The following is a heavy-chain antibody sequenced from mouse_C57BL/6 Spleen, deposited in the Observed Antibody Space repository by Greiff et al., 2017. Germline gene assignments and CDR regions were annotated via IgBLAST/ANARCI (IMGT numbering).Heavy chain of an antibody. J-gene: IGHJ4*01. D-gene: IGHD1-1*01. CDR1: GYTFTSYW. V-gene: IGHV1-53*01. CDR3: ARDEGITTVEATKAMDD. CDR2: INPSNGGT. Sequence: QVQLQQPGTELVKPGASVKLSCKASGYTFTSYWMHWVKQRPGQGLEWVGNINPSNGGTNYNEKFKSKATLTVDKSSSTAYMQLSSLTSADSAVYYGARDEGITTVEATKAMDDWGQGTSVTVAS.